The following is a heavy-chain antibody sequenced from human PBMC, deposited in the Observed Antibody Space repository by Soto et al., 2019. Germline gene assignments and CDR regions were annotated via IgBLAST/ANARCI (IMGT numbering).Heavy chain of an antibody. J-gene: IGHJ4*02. CDR1: GYTFSNYY. CDR3: ARGNFVVVVVTQGAYFDS. CDR2: INPSGGST. D-gene: IGHD2-15*01. Sequence: QVQLVQSGAEVEKPGASVKVSCKASGYTFSNYYMHWVRQVPGQGLEWMGTINPSGGSTSYAQKFQGRINLTRKTSTGTVYMELRSLKSEDTAVYYCARGNFVVVVVTQGAYFDSWGQGTLVTVSS. V-gene: IGHV1-46*01.